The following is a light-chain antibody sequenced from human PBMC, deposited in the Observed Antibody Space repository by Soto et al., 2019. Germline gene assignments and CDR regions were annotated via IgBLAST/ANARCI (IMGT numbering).Light chain of an antibody. J-gene: IGKJ4*01. CDR3: HQRSNWPLT. CDR2: DTS. Sequence: DIVMTQSPSTLSASPGERATISCRASQSVSSNLAWYQQKPGQAPRLLIYDTSNRATGIPARFSGSGSGTDFTLTISSLEPEDFAVYYCHQRSNWPLTFGGGTKVDIK. CDR1: QSVSSN. V-gene: IGKV3-11*01.